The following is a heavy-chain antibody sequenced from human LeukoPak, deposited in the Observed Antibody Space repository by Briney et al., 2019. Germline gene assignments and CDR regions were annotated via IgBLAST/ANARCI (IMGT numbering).Heavy chain of an antibody. CDR2: INPNSGGT. V-gene: IGHV1-2*02. CDR1: GYTFTGYY. Sequence: ASVKVSCKASGYTFTGYYMHWVRQAPGQGLEWMGWINPNSGGTNYAQKFQGRVTMTRDTSISTAYMELSRLRSDDTAVYYCARDWDRRDPMSYWGQGTLVVVSS. D-gene: IGHD1-26*01. CDR3: ARDWDRRDPMSY. J-gene: IGHJ4*02.